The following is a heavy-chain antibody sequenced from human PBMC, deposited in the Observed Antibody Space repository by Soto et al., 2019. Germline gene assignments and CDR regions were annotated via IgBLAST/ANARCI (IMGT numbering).Heavy chain of an antibody. D-gene: IGHD2-2*01. Sequence: EVQLVESGGGLVKPGGSLRLSCAASGFTFSSYSMNWVRQAPGKGLEWVSSISSSSSYIYYADSVKGRFTISRDNAKNSLYLQMNSLRAEDTAVYYCARDQEDIVVVPAAMGRGYFDLWGRGTLVTVSS. CDR2: ISSSSSYI. J-gene: IGHJ2*01. V-gene: IGHV3-21*01. CDR3: ARDQEDIVVVPAAMGRGYFDL. CDR1: GFTFSSYS.